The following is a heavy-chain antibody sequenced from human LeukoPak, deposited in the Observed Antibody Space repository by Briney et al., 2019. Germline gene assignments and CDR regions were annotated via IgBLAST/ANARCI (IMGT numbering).Heavy chain of an antibody. CDR1: GYTFTSYD. V-gene: IGHV1-8*01. CDR2: MNPNSGNT. D-gene: IGHD2-15*01. CDR3: ARVGSYYGMDV. Sequence: ASVKVSCKASGYTFTSYDINRVRQATGQGLEWMGWMNPNSGNTGYAQKFHGRVTMTRNTSISTAYMELSSLRSEDTAVYYCARVGSYYGMDVWGQGTTVTVSS. J-gene: IGHJ6*02.